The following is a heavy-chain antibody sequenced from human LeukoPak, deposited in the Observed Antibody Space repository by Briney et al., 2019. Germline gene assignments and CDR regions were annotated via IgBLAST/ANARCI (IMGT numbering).Heavy chain of an antibody. CDR1: GFTFSDYY. CDR2: SSGSTI. D-gene: IGHD2-15*01. CDR3: ARDPYGSGGLTDAFDI. J-gene: IGHJ3*02. V-gene: IGHV3-69-1*01. Sequence: GGSLRLSCAASGFTFSDYYMSSSGSTIYYADSVKGRFTISRDNAKNSLYLQMNSLRAEDTAVYYCARDPYGSGGLTDAFDIWGQGTMVTVSS.